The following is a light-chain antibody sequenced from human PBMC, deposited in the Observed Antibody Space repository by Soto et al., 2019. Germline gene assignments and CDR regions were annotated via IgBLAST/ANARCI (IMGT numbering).Light chain of an antibody. J-gene: IGLJ1*01. V-gene: IGLV2-8*01. CDR3: SSYAGSNKSV. CDR1: SSDVRGYNY. CDR2: EVS. Sequence: QSALTQPPSASGSPGQSVTISCTGTSSDVRGYNYVSWYQQHPGKAPKLMIYEVSKRPSGVPDRFSGSKSGNTASLTVSGLQPEDEADYYCSSYAGSNKSVFGTGTKVTVL.